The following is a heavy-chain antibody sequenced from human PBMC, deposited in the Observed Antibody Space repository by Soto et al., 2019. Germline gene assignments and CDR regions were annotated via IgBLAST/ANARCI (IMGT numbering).Heavy chain of an antibody. CDR2: INHSGST. J-gene: IGHJ4*02. V-gene: IGHV4-34*01. D-gene: IGHD3-3*01. CDR1: GGSFSGYY. Sequence: QVQLQQWGAGLLKPSETLSLTCAVYGGSFSGYYWSWIRQPPGKGLEWIGEINHSGSTNYNPSLKSRVTISVDTSKNQFSLKLSSVTAADTAVYYCARGGLRFLEWLLSHRYYFDYWGQGTLVTVSS. CDR3: ARGGLRFLEWLLSHRYYFDY.